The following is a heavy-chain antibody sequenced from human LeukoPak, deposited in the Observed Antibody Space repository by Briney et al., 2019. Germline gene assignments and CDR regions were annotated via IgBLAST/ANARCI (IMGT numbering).Heavy chain of an antibody. D-gene: IGHD5-12*01. CDR1: GFTFSDYY. V-gene: IGHV3-11*06. Sequence: GGSLRLSCAASGFTFSDYYMSWIRQAPGKGLEWVSYISGSSSYTNYADSVKGRFTISRDNAENSLFLQMNSLRAEDTAVYYCASRRSGYENYWGQGTLVTVST. J-gene: IGHJ4*02. CDR2: ISGSSSYT. CDR3: ASRRSGYENY.